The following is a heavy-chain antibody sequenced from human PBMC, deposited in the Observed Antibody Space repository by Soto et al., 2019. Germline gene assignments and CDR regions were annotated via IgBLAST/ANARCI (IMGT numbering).Heavy chain of an antibody. CDR1: GGTFSSYA. CDR2: IIPIFGTA. J-gene: IGHJ5*02. D-gene: IGHD3-22*01. Sequence: QVQLVQSGAEVKKPGSSVKVSCKASGGTFSSYAISWVRQAPGQGLEWMGGIIPIFGTANYAQKCQGRVTITADESTSTAYMELSSLRSEDTAVYYCAREEEYYYDSSGEGWFDPWGQGTLVTVSS. CDR3: AREEEYYYDSSGEGWFDP. V-gene: IGHV1-69*01.